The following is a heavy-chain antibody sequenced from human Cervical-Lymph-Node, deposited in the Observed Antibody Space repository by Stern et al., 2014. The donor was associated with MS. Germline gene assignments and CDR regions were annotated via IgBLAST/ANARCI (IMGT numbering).Heavy chain of an antibody. CDR1: GFSLNTPGRG. V-gene: IGHV2-5*01. Sequence: QITLQESGPTLVKPTQTLTLTCTFSGFSLNTPGRGVGWIRQPPGKALEWLALIYWNDDKYYRPSLKTRLTISKETSKKQVVLTMTNMDPVDTATYYCAHTLVEVDEFDFWGQGPLVAVSS. CDR3: AHTLVEVDEFDF. J-gene: IGHJ4*02. D-gene: IGHD1-26*01. CDR2: IYWNDDK.